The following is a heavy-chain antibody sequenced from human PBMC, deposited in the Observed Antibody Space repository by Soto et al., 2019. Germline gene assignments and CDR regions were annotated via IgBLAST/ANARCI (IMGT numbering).Heavy chain of an antibody. CDR2: IKSKTDGGTT. Sequence: GGSLRLSCAASGFTFSNAWMSWVRQAPGKGLEWVGRIKSKTDGGTTDYAAPVKGRFTISRDDSKNTLYLQMNSLKTEDTAVYYCTYRGFGELLRFFVPHYYYYMDVWGKGTTVTVSS. V-gene: IGHV3-15*01. J-gene: IGHJ6*03. CDR3: TYRGFGELLRFFVPHYYYYMDV. CDR1: GFTFSNAW. D-gene: IGHD3-10*01.